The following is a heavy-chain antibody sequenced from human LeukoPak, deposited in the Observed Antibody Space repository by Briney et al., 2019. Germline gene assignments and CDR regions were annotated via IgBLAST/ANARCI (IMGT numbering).Heavy chain of an antibody. J-gene: IGHJ4*02. CDR2: IYYSGST. CDR1: GGSVSSGSYY. CDR3: ARGTDDYDILTGYYNGKYFDY. Sequence: SETLSLTCTVSGGSVSSGSYYWSWIRQPPGKGLEWIGYIYYSGSTNYNPSLKSRVTISVDTSKNQFSLKLSSVTAADTAVYYCARGTDDYDILTGYYNGKYFDYWGQGTLVTVSS. D-gene: IGHD3-9*01. V-gene: IGHV4-61*01.